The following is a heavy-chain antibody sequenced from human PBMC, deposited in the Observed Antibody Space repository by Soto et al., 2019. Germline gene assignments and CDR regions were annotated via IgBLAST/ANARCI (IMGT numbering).Heavy chain of an antibody. J-gene: IGHJ5*02. CDR2: ISISGGTK. CDR3: ARGYSSSWTYNWFDP. D-gene: IGHD6-13*01. V-gene: IGHV3-11*01. CDR1: GFSFSDYY. Sequence: GGSLRLSYASSGFSFSDYYMTWIRPAPGTGLEWVSYISISGGTKYHADSVKVRFTISRDNAKNSLYLQMNSLRAEDTAVYYCARGYSSSWTYNWFDPWGQGTLVTVSS.